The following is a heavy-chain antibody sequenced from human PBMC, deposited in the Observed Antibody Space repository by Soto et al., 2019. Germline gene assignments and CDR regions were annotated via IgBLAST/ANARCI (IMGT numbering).Heavy chain of an antibody. CDR1: GGTFSSYA. J-gene: IGHJ6*02. CDR3: ARARSARPYYYYGMDV. Sequence: ASVKVSCKASGGTFSSYAISWVRQAPGQGLEWMGGIIPIFGTANYVQKFQGRVTITADESTSTAYMELSSLGSEDTAVYYCARARSARPYYYYGMDVWGQGTTVTVSS. D-gene: IGHD6-6*01. V-gene: IGHV1-69*13. CDR2: IIPIFGTA.